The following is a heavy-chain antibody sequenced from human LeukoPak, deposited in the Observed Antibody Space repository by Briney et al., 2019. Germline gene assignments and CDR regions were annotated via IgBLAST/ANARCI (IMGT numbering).Heavy chain of an antibody. J-gene: IGHJ4*02. CDR1: GDSVSTKSVA. CDR3: ARDFFGGPGYFDY. V-gene: IGHV6-1*01. CDR2: TYYKSKWYN. Sequence: SQTLSLTCAISGDSVSTKSVAWNWIRLSPSRGLEWLGRTYYKSKWYNDYAVSVKSRITINPDTSKNQFSLQLNSVTPEDTAVYYCARDFFGGPGYFDYWGQGTLVTVSS. D-gene: IGHD2-15*01.